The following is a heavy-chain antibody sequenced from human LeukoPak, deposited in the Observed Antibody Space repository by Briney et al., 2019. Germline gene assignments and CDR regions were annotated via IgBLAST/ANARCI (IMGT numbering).Heavy chain of an antibody. CDR3: AKGYGGRPLPFFDS. D-gene: IGHD3-10*01. CDR1: AFTVSSNY. J-gene: IGHJ4*02. V-gene: IGHV3-53*01. CDR2: IYSNGNT. Sequence: GGSLRLSCAASAFTVSSNYMSWVRQAPGKGLEWVSIIYSNGNTYYADSVKGRFTISRDNSKNTHYLQMNRLRAEDTAIYHCAKGYGGRPLPFFDSWAQGPRVPVSS.